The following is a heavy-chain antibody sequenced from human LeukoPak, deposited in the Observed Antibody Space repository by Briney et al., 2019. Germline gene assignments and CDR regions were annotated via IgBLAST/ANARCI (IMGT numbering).Heavy chain of an antibody. D-gene: IGHD6-19*01. V-gene: IGHV4-34*01. CDR2: INHSGTT. CDR3: ARGPPVAVAGTGAYYFDY. CDR1: GGSFSGYY. J-gene: IGHJ4*02. Sequence: PSETLSLTCAVYGGSFSGYYWSWIRQPPGKGLEWTGEINHSGTTNYNPSLKSRVTISVDTSKNQFSLKLSSVTAEDTAVYYCARGPPVAVAGTGAYYFDYWGQGTLVTVAS.